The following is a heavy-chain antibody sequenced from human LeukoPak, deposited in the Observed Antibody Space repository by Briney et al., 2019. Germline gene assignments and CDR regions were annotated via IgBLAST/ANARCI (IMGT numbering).Heavy chain of an antibody. CDR3: AKDISNSGSYWGDIDY. CDR1: GFTFSSYG. V-gene: IGHV3-30*02. J-gene: IGHJ4*02. CDR2: IRYDGSNK. Sequence: PGGSLRLSCAASGFTFSSYGMHWVRQAPGKGLEWVAFIRYDGSNKYYADSVKGRFTISRDNPKNTLYVQMNSLRAEDTAVYYCAKDISNSGSYWGDIDYWGQGTLVTVSS. D-gene: IGHD1-26*01.